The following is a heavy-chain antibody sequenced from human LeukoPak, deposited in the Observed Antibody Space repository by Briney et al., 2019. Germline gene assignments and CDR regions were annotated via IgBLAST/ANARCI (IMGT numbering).Heavy chain of an antibody. CDR3: AKEILYCSSTSCYAVFDY. CDR1: GFTFSSYG. V-gene: IGHV3-30*18. D-gene: IGHD2-2*01. Sequence: QSGGSLRLSCAASGFTFSSYGMHRVRQAPGKGLEWVAVISYDGSNKYYADSVKGRFTISRDNSKNTLYLQMNSLRAEDTAVYYCAKEILYCSSTSCYAVFDYWGQGTLVTVSS. J-gene: IGHJ4*02. CDR2: ISYDGSNK.